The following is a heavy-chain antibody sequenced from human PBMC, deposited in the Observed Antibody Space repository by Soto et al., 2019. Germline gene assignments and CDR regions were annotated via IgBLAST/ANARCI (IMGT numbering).Heavy chain of an antibody. Sequence: EVQLLESGGGLVQPGGSLRLSCAASGFTFSSYAMRWVRQAPVKGLEWVSAISGSGGSTYYADSVKGRFSISRDNSKNTLYLQMNSLRAEDTAVSYGARRGSGSYYDYLGQGTLVTVSS. D-gene: IGHD1-26*01. CDR3: ARRGSGSYYDY. J-gene: IGHJ4*02. CDR1: GFTFSSYA. V-gene: IGHV3-23*01. CDR2: ISGSGGST.